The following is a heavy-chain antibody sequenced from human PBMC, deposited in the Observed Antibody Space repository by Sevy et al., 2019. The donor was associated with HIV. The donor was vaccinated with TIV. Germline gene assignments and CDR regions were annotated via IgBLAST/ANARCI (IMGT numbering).Heavy chain of an antibody. V-gene: IGHV1-69*06. CDR1: GGTFSSYA. CDR2: IIPIFGTA. Sequence: ASVKVSCKASGGTFSSYAISWVRQAPGQGLEWMGGIIPIFGTANYAQKFQGRVTITADKSTSTAYIELSSLRSGDTAVYYCARAQPGRLWRYDYGGNSGSPSYYYYMDVWGKGTTVTVSS. D-gene: IGHD4-17*01. CDR3: ARAQPGRLWRYDYGGNSGSPSYYYYMDV. J-gene: IGHJ6*03.